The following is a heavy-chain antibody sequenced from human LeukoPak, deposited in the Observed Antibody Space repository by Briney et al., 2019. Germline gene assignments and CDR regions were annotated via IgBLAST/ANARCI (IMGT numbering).Heavy chain of an antibody. CDR1: GFTFSSYA. V-gene: IGHV3-23*01. CDR3: ARDLYYYGSGSFGKYYYYGMDV. J-gene: IGHJ6*02. CDR2: ISGSGGST. Sequence: PGGSLRLSCAASGFTFSSYAMSWVRQAPGKGLEWVSAISGSGGSTYHADSVKGRFTISRDNSKNTLYLQMNSLRAEDTAVYYCARDLYYYGSGSFGKYYYYGMDVWGQGTTVTVSS. D-gene: IGHD3-10*01.